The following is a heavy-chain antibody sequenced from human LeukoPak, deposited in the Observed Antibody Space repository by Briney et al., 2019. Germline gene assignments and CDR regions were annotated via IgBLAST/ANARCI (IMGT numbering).Heavy chain of an antibody. D-gene: IGHD2-21*02. V-gene: IGHV1-2*02. CDR3: ARAAYCGGDCYHYFDS. CDR2: IRPTSDGT. Sequence: GASVKVSCKASGYTLADYYMHWVRQAPGQGLEWMGWIRPTSDGTNYAQKFQGRFTMTRDTPINTVYMELSRLRSDDTAVYYCARAAYCGGDCYHYFDSWGQGTLVTVSS. CDR1: GYTLADYY. J-gene: IGHJ4*02.